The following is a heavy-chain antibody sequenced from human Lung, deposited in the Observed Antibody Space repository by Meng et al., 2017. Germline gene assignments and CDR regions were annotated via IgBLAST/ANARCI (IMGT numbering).Heavy chain of an antibody. CDR2: ISSKGGST. Sequence: GGSLRLSCAASGFTFSSYAMHWVRQAPGKGLEYVSAISSKGGSTYYANSVKGRFTISRDNSKNTLYLQMGILRAEDMAVYYCARDGSSGYDYWYFDLWGRGTLVTVSS. J-gene: IGHJ2*01. D-gene: IGHD3-22*01. CDR1: GFTFSSYA. V-gene: IGHV3-64*01. CDR3: ARDGSSGYDYWYFDL.